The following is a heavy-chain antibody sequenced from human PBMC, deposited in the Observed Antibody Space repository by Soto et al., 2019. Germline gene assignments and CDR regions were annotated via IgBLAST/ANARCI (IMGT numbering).Heavy chain of an antibody. CDR3: ARENYYGVRVIGSLDL. CDR2: VSSEGGIQ. V-gene: IGHV3-30-3*01. Sequence: QVQLVESGGGVVQPERSLRLSCTASGFSFSTYAMQWVRQAPGKGLEWVAVVSSEGGIQFYADSVKGRFTISRDNSKNSLYLQMTSLTTEDAAIYYCARENYYGVRVIGSLDLWGRGTLVSVSS. CDR1: GFSFSTYA. J-gene: IGHJ2*01. D-gene: IGHD3-22*01.